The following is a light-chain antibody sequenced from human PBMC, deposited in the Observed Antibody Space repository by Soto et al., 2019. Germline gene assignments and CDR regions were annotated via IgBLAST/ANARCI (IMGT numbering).Light chain of an antibody. CDR2: DAS. J-gene: IGKJ5*01. CDR3: LQHNGYPRT. Sequence: DIQMAQSPSTLSASVGDRVTITCRASQSISSWLAWYQQKPGKAPKLLIYDASSLESGVPSRFSGSGSGTEFTLTISSLQPEDFAIYYCLQHNGYPRTFGQGTRLEIK. V-gene: IGKV1-5*01. CDR1: QSISSW.